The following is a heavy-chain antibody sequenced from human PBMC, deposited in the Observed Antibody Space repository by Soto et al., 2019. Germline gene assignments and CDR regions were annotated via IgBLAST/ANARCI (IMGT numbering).Heavy chain of an antibody. CDR3: AKDVR. CDR1: GFTFGTHW. Sequence: EVQLVESGGDLVHPGGSVRLSCAASGFTFGTHWMSWVRQAPGKGLEWVANIKGDASENYYADSVRGRFPISGDNAKSSLYLQMNSLRVEDTSVYYCAKDVRWGQGTLVIVSS. J-gene: IGHJ4*02. V-gene: IGHV3-7*05. CDR2: IKGDASEN.